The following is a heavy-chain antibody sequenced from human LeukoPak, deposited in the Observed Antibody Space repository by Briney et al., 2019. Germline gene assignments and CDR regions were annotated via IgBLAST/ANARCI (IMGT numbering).Heavy chain of an antibody. J-gene: IGHJ5*02. CDR1: GFTFSSYS. V-gene: IGHV3-7*01. Sequence: GGSLRLSCAASGFTFSSYSMNWVRQAPGKGLEWVANIKQDGSEKYYVDSVKGRFTISRDNAKNSLYLQMNSLRAEDTAVYYCARDPTPAGVGATYSWFDPWGQGTLVTVSS. D-gene: IGHD1-26*01. CDR3: ARDPTPAGVGATYSWFDP. CDR2: IKQDGSEK.